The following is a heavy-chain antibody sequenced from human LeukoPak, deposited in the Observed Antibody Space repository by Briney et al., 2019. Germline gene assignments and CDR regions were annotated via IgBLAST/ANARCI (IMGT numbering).Heavy chain of an antibody. Sequence: PGGSLRLSCAASGFTFSSYAMSWVRQAPGKGLKWVSAISGSGGSTYYADSVKGRFTISRDNSKNTLYLQMSSLRAEDTAVYYCAKDKNYYDSSGPQDPWGQGTLVTVSS. D-gene: IGHD3-22*01. V-gene: IGHV3-23*01. CDR1: GFTFSSYA. CDR3: AKDKNYYDSSGPQDP. J-gene: IGHJ5*02. CDR2: ISGSGGST.